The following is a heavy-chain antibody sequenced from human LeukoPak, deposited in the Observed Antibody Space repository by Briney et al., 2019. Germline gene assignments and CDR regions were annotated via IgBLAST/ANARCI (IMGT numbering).Heavy chain of an antibody. CDR1: GYTFTSYY. CDR2: MNPNSGNT. CDR3: ARRIQLRNNWFDP. D-gene: IGHD5-18*01. Sequence: ASVKVSCKASGYTFTSYYMHWVRQATGQGLEWMGWMNPNSGNTGYAQKFQGRVTMSRNTSISTAYMELSSLRSEDTAVYYCARRIQLRNNWFDPWGQGTLVTVSS. V-gene: IGHV1-8*02. J-gene: IGHJ5*02.